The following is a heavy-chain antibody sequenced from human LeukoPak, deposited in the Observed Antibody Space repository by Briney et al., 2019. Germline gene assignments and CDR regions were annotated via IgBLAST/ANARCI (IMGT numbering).Heavy chain of an antibody. D-gene: IGHD2-2*01. Sequence: SETLSLTCDVSGYSISSGYYWGWIRQSPGKGLEWIASIYNSGTTFYNPSLKSRVTLSVDTSKNQFSLKLSSVTAADTAVYYCARGRVVVVPAARNWFDPWGQGTLVTVSS. J-gene: IGHJ5*02. CDR1: GYSISSGYY. CDR3: ARGRVVVVPAARNWFDP. V-gene: IGHV4-38-2*01. CDR2: IYNSGTT.